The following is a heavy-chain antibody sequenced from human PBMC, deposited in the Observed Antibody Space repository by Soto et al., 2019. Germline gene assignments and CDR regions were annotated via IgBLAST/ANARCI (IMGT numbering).Heavy chain of an antibody. V-gene: IGHV1-8*01. CDR2: MNPDSGKT. CDR1: GYTFSSYE. D-gene: IGHD4-17*01. CDR3: ARGIKYGAYSRWFDP. Sequence: QVQLLQSGAEVKKPGASVKLSCKASGYTFSSYEINWVRQATGQGLEYLGWMNPDSGKTAYVQKFQGRVTMTWDTSITTAYMELSSLRSDDTAVYFCARGIKYGAYSRWFDPWGQGTLVTVSS. J-gene: IGHJ5*02.